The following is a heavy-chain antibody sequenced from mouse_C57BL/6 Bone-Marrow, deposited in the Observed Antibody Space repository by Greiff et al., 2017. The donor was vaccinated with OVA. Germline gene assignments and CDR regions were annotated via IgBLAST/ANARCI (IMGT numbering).Heavy chain of an antibody. V-gene: IGHV1-55*01. D-gene: IGHD1-1*01. Sequence: QVQLQQSGAELVKPGASVKLSCKASGYTFTSYWITWVKQRPGQGLEWIGDIYPGSGSTNYNEKFKSKATLTEDTSSSTAYMQLSSLTSEDAAVYYCARRYYGGSYCYFDVWGTGTTITVSS. J-gene: IGHJ1*03. CDR3: ARRYYGGSYCYFDV. CDR2: IYPGSGST. CDR1: GYTFTSYW.